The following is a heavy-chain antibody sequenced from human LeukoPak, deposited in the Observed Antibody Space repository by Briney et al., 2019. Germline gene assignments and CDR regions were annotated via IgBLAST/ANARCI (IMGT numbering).Heavy chain of an antibody. D-gene: IGHD6-19*01. J-gene: IGHJ4*02. CDR2: IGGSGGNT. V-gene: IGHV3-23*01. CDR3: AKHPEGIAVAGAYFDY. Sequence: VRQAPGKGLEXVSAIGGSGGNTYYADSVKGRFTISRDNSKNTLYLQMNSLRAEDTAVYYCAKHPEGIAVAGAYFDYWGQGTLVTVSS.